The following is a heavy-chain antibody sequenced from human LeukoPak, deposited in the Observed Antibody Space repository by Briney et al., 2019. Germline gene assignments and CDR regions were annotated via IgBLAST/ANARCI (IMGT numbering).Heavy chain of an antibody. V-gene: IGHV4-39*07. CDR3: ARENGVVGNGGFDGRNWFDP. CDR2: IYYSGST. D-gene: IGHD2-8*01. J-gene: IGHJ5*02. CDR1: GGSISSSSYY. Sequence: SETLSLTCTVSGGSISSSSYYWGWIRQPPGKGLEGIGSIYYSGSTYYNPSLRSRVTISVDTSKNQFSLKLSSVTAADTAVYYCARENGVVGNGGFDGRNWFDPRGQGTLVTVSS.